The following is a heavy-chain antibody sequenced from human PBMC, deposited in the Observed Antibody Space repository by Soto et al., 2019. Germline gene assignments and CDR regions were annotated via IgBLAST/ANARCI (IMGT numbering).Heavy chain of an antibody. CDR3: ARDSRYYDSSGYYATEINWFDP. J-gene: IGHJ5*02. V-gene: IGHV4-30-4*01. CDR2: IYYSGST. Sequence: PSETLSLTCTVSGGSISSGDYYWSWIRQPPGKGLEWIGYIYYSGSTYYNPSLKSRVTISVDTSKNQFSLKLSSVTAADTAVYYCARDSRYYDSSGYYATEINWFDPWGQGTLATVSS. CDR1: GGSISSGDYY. D-gene: IGHD3-22*01.